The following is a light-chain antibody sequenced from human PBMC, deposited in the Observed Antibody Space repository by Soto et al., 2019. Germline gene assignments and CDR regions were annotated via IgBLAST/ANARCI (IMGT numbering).Light chain of an antibody. CDR3: QQYNNWLLRVT. CDR2: GAS. CDR1: QSVSSN. J-gene: IGKJ5*01. V-gene: IGKV3-15*01. Sequence: EIVMTQSPATLSVSPGERATLSCRASQSVSSNLAWYQQKPGQAPRLLIYGASTRATGIPARFSGSGSGTEFTLTISSLQSEDFAVYYCQQYNNWLLRVTFGRGTRLEIK.